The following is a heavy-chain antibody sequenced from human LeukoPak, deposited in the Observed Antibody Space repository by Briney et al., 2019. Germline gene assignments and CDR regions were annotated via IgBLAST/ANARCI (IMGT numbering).Heavy chain of an antibody. CDR1: GFTPSSYE. D-gene: IGHD6-19*01. CDR3: ARAVAGDYFDY. Sequence: RSGGSLRLSCAASGFTPSSYEMNWVRLAPGKGLEWISYISRTGNSIYYADSVKGRFTIPRDSAKNSLYLQMNSLRAEDTAVYYCARAVAGDYFDYWGQGTLVTVSS. CDR2: ISRTGNSI. V-gene: IGHV3-48*03. J-gene: IGHJ4*02.